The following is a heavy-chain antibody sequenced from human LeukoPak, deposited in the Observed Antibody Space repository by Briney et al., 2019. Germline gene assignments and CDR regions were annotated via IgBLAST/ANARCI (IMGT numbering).Heavy chain of an antibody. Sequence: PGGSLRLSCAASGFTVSSNYMNWVRQAPGKGLEWVSVIFSGGSTYYADSVKGRFTISRDNSKNTLYLQMNSLRVEDTAVYYCARDLYCSGTGCSDYWGQGTLVTVSS. J-gene: IGHJ4*02. CDR2: IFSGGST. D-gene: IGHD2-15*01. CDR1: GFTVSSNY. V-gene: IGHV3-53*01. CDR3: ARDLYCSGTGCSDY.